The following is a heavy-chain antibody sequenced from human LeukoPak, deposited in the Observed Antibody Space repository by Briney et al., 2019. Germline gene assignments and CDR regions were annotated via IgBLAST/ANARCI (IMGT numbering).Heavy chain of an antibody. D-gene: IGHD3-22*01. CDR1: GGSISSGSYY. Sequence: PSQTLSLTCTVSGGSISSGSYYWSWIRQPAGKGLEWIGRIYTSGSTNYNPSLKSRVTISVDTSKNQFSLKLSSVTAADTAVYYCAREPVKDYNDSSGYWTDYWGQGTLVTVSS. V-gene: IGHV4-61*02. CDR2: IYTSGST. J-gene: IGHJ4*02. CDR3: AREPVKDYNDSSGYWTDY.